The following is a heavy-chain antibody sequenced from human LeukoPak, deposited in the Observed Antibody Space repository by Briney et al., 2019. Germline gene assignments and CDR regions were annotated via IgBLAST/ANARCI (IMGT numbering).Heavy chain of an antibody. J-gene: IGHJ4*02. CDR1: GGSFSDYY. V-gene: IGHV4-34*01. CDR3: AIELVVGGYYFDY. CDR2: INHSGRT. Sequence: SETLSLTCAVYGGSFSDYYWSWIRQPPGKGLEWIGEINHSGRTNCNPSLKSRVTISVDTSKNQFSLKLSSVTAADTAVYYCAIELVVGGYYFDYWGQGTLVTVSS. D-gene: IGHD2-15*01.